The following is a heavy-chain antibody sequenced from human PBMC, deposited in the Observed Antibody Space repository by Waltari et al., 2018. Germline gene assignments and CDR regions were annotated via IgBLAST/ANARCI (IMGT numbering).Heavy chain of an antibody. CDR2: ISYDVNKK. CDR3: AKDFTTGRTMAG. CDR1: GFTFNTYG. D-gene: IGHD3-22*01. Sequence: QVHLVESGGGVVKPGGSLRLCCAAHGFTFNTYGMHCVRQAPGKVREWVAFISYDVNKKYFADSVKGRFTISRDNSKNTLYLQINSLRAEDTAVYYWAKDFTTGRTMAGWGQGTTVTVSS. J-gene: IGHJ6*02. V-gene: IGHV3-30*02.